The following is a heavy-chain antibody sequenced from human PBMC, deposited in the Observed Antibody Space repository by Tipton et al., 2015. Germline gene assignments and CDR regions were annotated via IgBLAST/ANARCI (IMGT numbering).Heavy chain of an antibody. CDR3: ASYHYGDPHRFS. CDR2: IYYSGST. D-gene: IGHD4-17*01. Sequence: TLSLTCTVSGGSFSDYYWSWIRQSPGEGLEWIGYIYYSGSTNYNPSLRSRVAMSMDTSKNQFSLKLSSVIAADTAVYYCASYHYGDPHRFSWGQGTLVTVSS. J-gene: IGHJ5*02. V-gene: IGHV4-59*01. CDR1: GGSFSDYY.